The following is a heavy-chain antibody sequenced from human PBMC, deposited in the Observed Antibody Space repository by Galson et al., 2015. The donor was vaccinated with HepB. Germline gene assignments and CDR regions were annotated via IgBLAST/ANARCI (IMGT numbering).Heavy chain of an antibody. V-gene: IGHV4-59*11. CDR3: ASFSPRGGWSFDS. Sequence: SEPLSLTCPVPSGYLRSPYWTWTRQPPGKGLECLGSIYPTGTTKSNPSLKSRVPISLDTSNNQFSLNLTTVTPADTALYYCASFSPRGGWSFDSWGPETLVTVSS. CDR2: IYPTGTT. CDR1: SGYLRSPY. J-gene: IGHJ4*02. D-gene: IGHD6-19*01.